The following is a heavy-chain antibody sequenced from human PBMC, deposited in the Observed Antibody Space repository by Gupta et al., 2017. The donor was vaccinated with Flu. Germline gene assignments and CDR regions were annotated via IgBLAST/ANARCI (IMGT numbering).Heavy chain of an antibody. CDR1: GGSISSYY. CDR2: ISYRGST. J-gene: IGHJ4*02. D-gene: IGHD3-9*01. V-gene: IGHV4-59*08. Sequence: LQESGPGLVKPSETLSLICSVSGGSISSYYWSWNRQPPGKGLEWIGYISYRGSTKYTSSLKSRVTISADTSKNQFSLKLNSVTAADTAVYYCAGSHYDVLTAYFAYFFDYWGQGSLVTVSS. CDR3: AGSHYDVLTAYFAYFFDY.